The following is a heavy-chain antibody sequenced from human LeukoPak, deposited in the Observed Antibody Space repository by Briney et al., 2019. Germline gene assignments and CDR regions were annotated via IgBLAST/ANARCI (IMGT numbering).Heavy chain of an antibody. V-gene: IGHV4-30-4*08. CDR3: ATDQDYGDYG. Sequence: SETLSLTCTVSGGSISSGDYYWSWIRQPPGKGLEWIGYIYYSGSTYYNPSLKSRVTISVDTSKNQFSLKLSSVTAAGTAVYYCATDQDYGDYGWGQGTLVTVSS. CDR2: IYYSGST. D-gene: IGHD4-17*01. J-gene: IGHJ4*02. CDR1: GGSISSGDYY.